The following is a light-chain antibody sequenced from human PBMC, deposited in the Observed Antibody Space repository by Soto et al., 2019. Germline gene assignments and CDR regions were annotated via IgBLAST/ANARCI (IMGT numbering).Light chain of an antibody. J-gene: IGKJ1*01. CDR1: QSVSSSY. CDR3: QQYDSSPWT. Sequence: EIVLTQSPGTLSLSPGERATLSCRASQSVSSSYLAWYQQKPGQAPRLLIYGASSRATGIPDRFSGSGSGTAFTFTISRLEPEDFAVYYCQQYDSSPWTFGQGNKVEIK. V-gene: IGKV3-20*01. CDR2: GAS.